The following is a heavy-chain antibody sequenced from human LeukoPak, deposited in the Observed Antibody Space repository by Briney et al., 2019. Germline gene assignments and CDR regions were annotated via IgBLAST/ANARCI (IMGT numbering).Heavy chain of an antibody. CDR1: GYTLTELS. Sequence: ASVKVSCKVSGYTLTELSMHWVRQAPGKGLEWMGGFDPEDGKTIYAQKFQGRVTMTEDTSTDTAYMELSSLRSEDTAVYYCATVTDIVATRGGMDVWGKGTTVTVSS. J-gene: IGHJ6*03. V-gene: IGHV1-24*01. CDR3: ATVTDIVATRGGMDV. CDR2: FDPEDGKT. D-gene: IGHD5-12*01.